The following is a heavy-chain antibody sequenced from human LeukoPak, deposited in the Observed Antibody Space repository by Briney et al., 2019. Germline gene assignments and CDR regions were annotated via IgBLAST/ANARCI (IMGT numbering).Heavy chain of an antibody. CDR3: ARRYCSSTSCYEPSIYYYYGMDV. V-gene: IGHV3-30*03. CDR2: ISYDGSNK. D-gene: IGHD2-2*01. J-gene: IGHJ6*04. CDR1: GFTFSSYG. Sequence: GRSLRLSCAASGFTFSSYGMHWVRQAPGKGLEWVAVISYDGSNKYYADSVKGRFTISRDNSKNTLYLQMNSLRAEDTAVYYCARRYCSSTSCYEPSIYYYYGMDVWGKGTTVTVSS.